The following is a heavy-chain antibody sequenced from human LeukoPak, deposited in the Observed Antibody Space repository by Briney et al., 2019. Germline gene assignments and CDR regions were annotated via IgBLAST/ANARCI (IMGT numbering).Heavy chain of an antibody. J-gene: IGHJ4*02. V-gene: IGHV3-74*01. CDR2: INSDGSWT. CDR3: VSFYEAY. D-gene: IGHD2/OR15-2a*01. Sequence: GGSLRLSCAASRNYWMHWVRQAPGKGLVWVSHINSDGSWTSYADSVKGRFTISKDNAKNTVYLQMNNLRAEDTAVYYCVSFYEAYWGRGTLVTVSS. CDR1: RNYW.